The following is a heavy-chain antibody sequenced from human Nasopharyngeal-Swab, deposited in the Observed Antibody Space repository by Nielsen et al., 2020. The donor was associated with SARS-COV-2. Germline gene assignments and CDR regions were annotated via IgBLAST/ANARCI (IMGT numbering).Heavy chain of an antibody. CDR2: IKQDGSEK. D-gene: IGHD5-18*01. Sequence: GGSLRLSCAASGFTFSSYWMSWVRQARGKGLEWVASIKQDGSEKYYVDSVKGRFTISRDNAKNSLYLQMNSLRAEDTAVYYCAKRGYSYVNKFDLWGQGTLVTVSS. CDR3: AKRGYSYVNKFDL. J-gene: IGHJ4*02. V-gene: IGHV3-7*03. CDR1: GFTFSSYW.